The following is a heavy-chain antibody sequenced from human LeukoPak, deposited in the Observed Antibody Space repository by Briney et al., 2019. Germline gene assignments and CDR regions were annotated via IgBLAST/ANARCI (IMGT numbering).Heavy chain of an antibody. V-gene: IGHV4-34*01. Sequence: SETLPLTCASYGGSFSGYIWCLIRHPPGKGVGWTVTFNHGGNTYYKQSLKSRFTISVDTSKNKFSLKLSYVTAADTAVYYCARGHSSGWYWELDYWGQGTLVTVSS. D-gene: IGHD6-19*01. CDR3: ARGHSSGWYWELDY. J-gene: IGHJ4*02. CDR2: FNHGGNT. CDR1: GGSFSGYI.